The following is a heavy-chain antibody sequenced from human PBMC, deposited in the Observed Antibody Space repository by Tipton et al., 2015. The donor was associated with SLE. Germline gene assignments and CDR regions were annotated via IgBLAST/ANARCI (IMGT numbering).Heavy chain of an antibody. CDR1: GDSIRSGYY. D-gene: IGHD3-22*01. V-gene: IGHV4-38-2*01. J-gene: IGHJ4*02. Sequence: PGLVKPSETLSLICSVSGDSIRSGYYWGWIRQPPGKGLEWIGSIYYSGSADYNSSLKSRVTISVDTSKNQFSLKLSSVTAADTAVYYCARRIEAVIKHYFDYWGQGTLVTVSS. CDR2: IYYSGSA. CDR3: ARRIEAVIKHYFDY.